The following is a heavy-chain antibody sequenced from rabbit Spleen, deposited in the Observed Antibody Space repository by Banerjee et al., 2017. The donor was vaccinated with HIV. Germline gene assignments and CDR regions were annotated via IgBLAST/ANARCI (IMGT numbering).Heavy chain of an antibody. CDR1: GFSFSSSYW. D-gene: IGHD6-1*01. CDR2: IYAGSSGIT. V-gene: IGHV1S45*01. Sequence: QEQLEESGGDLVKPEGSLTLTCTASGFSFSSSYWICWVRQAPGKGLEWIACIYAGSSGITYYASWAKGRFTISKTSSTTVTLQMTSLTAADTATYFCARDYGGVPGFGFATDYYFKLWGPGTLVTVS. J-gene: IGHJ4*01. CDR3: ARDYGGVPGFGFATDYYFKL.